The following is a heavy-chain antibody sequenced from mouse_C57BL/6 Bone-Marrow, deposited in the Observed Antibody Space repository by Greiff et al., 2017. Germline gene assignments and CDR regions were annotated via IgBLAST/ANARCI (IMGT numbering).Heavy chain of an antibody. Sequence: QVQLQQPGTELVKPGASVKLSCKASGYTFTSYWMHWVKQRPGQGLEWIGNINPSNGGIKYTETFKSKATLTVAKSSSAAYRHLSRLTSEDSAVYYWARGEWDYGNHWYFDVWGTGTTVTVSS. V-gene: IGHV1-53*01. CDR3: ARGEWDYGNHWYFDV. CDR2: INPSNGGI. J-gene: IGHJ1*03. D-gene: IGHD2-1*01. CDR1: GYTFTSYW.